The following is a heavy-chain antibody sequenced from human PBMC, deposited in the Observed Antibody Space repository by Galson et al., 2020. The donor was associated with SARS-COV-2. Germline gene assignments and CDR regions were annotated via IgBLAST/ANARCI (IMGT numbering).Heavy chain of an antibody. CDR2: ISSSGSTI. Sequence: GESLKISCAASGFTFSDYYMSWIRQAPGKGLEWVSYISSSGSTIYYADSVKGRFTISRDNAKNSLYRQMNSLRAEDTAVYYCARAGGPPYFYYYRDVWGKGTTVTVSS. CDR3: ARAGGPPYFYYYRDV. J-gene: IGHJ6*03. D-gene: IGHD3-10*01. CDR1: GFTFSDYY. V-gene: IGHV3-11*01.